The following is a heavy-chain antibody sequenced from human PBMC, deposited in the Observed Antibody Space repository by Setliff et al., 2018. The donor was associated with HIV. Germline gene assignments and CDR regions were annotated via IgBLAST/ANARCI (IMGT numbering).Heavy chain of an antibody. Sequence: SETLSLTCGVFRGPFSGYFWSWIRQSPGRGLEWIGEINFSGTTNYNPSLKSRVTISIDTSKAWFSLNLTSVTAADTATYYCVRGGGEHYSLFSGYYTPWGDFWGQGTLVTVSS. CDR1: RGPFSGYF. D-gene: IGHD3-3*01. CDR2: INFSGTT. V-gene: IGHV4-34*01. J-gene: IGHJ4*02. CDR3: VRGGGEHYSLFSGYYTPWGDF.